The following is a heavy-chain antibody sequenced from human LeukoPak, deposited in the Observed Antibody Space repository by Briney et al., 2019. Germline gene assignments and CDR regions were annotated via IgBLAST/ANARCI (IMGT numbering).Heavy chain of an antibody. CDR3: ARGPAGEFDY. CDR2: IYYSGST. V-gene: IGHV4-59*01. CDR1: GGSINNYY. J-gene: IGHJ4*02. Sequence: SETLSLTCTVSGGSINNYYWSWIRQPPGKGLEWIGYIYYSGSTNYNPSLQSRVTISVDSSKNQFSLKLTSVTAADTAVYYCARGPAGEFDYWGQGILVTVSS.